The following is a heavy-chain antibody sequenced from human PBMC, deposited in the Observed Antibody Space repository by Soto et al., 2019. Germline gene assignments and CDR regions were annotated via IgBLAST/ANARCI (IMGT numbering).Heavy chain of an antibody. CDR3: ARVTRRSSGIDY. V-gene: IGHV4-59*01. J-gene: IGHJ4*02. D-gene: IGHD2-15*01. Sequence: PSETPALISTVSGSTISSYSWSLIRQPPGKGLEWIGYIYYSGSTNYNPSLKSRVTISVDTSKNQFSLKLSSVTAADTAVYYCARVTRRSSGIDYWGQGTLVTVSS. CDR2: IYYSGST. CDR1: GSTISSYS.